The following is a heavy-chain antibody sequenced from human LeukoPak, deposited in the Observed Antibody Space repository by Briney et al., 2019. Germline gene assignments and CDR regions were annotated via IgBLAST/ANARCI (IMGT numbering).Heavy chain of an antibody. CDR2: ISYDGSNK. V-gene: IGHV3-30*01. Sequence: GGSLRLSCAASGFTFSSYAMHWVRQAPGKGLEWVAVISYDGSNKYYADSVKGRFTISRDNSKNTLYLHMNSLRAEDTAVYYCARAVMVPAAVEYWGQGTLVTVSS. CDR3: ARAVMVPAAVEY. J-gene: IGHJ4*02. CDR1: GFTFSSYA. D-gene: IGHD2-2*01.